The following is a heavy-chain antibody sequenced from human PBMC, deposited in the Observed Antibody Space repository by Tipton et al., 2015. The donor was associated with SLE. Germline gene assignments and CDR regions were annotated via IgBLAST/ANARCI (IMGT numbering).Heavy chain of an antibody. CDR2: IRSKAYGGTT. D-gene: IGHD3-22*01. CDR3: TRGPGYDSSGYPPPAQYFQH. J-gene: IGHJ1*01. CDR1: GFTFGDYA. Sequence: SLRLSCTASGFTFGDYAMSWVRQAPGKGLEWVGFIRSKAYGGTTEYAASVKGRFTISRDDSKSIAYLQMNSLKTEDTAVYYCTRGPGYDSSGYPPPAQYFQHWGQGTLVTVSS. V-gene: IGHV3-49*04.